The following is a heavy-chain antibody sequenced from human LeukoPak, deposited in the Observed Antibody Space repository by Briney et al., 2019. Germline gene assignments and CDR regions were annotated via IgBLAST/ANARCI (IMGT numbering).Heavy chain of an antibody. J-gene: IGHJ4*02. Sequence: SETLSLTCTVSGGSISSYYWSWIRQPPGKGLEWIGYIYYSGSTNYNPSLKSRVTISVDTSKNQFSLKLSSVTAADTAVYYCASDYYGSGSYYDHWGQGTLVTVSS. CDR1: GGSISSYY. CDR2: IYYSGST. V-gene: IGHV4-59*01. CDR3: ASDYYGSGSYYDH. D-gene: IGHD3-10*01.